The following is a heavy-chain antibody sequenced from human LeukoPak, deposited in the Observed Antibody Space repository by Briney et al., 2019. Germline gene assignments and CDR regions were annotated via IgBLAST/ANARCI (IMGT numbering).Heavy chain of an antibody. CDR3: ARGYSGYDPTYFDY. D-gene: IGHD5-12*01. CDR1: GGSISSYY. V-gene: IGHV4-59*01. Sequence: KPSETLSLTCTVSGGSISSYYWSWIRQPPGKGLEWIGYMYYSGNTKYNPSLKSRVTISGDTSKKQFSLKLSSVTAADTAVYYCARGYSGYDPTYFDYWGQGTLVTVSS. J-gene: IGHJ4*02. CDR2: MYYSGNT.